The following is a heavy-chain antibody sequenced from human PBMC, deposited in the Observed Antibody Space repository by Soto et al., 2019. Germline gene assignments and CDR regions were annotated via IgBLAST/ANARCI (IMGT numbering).Heavy chain of an antibody. Sequence: GGSLRLSCAASGFTFSSYAMSWVRQPQGKGLEWVSAISGSGGSTYYADTVKGRFTIYRDNSKNTLYLQMNSLRAEDTAVYYCAKDPLNYDILTGYSYGMDVWGQGTTVTVSS. J-gene: IGHJ6*02. CDR2: ISGSGGST. V-gene: IGHV3-23*01. D-gene: IGHD3-9*01. CDR1: GFTFSSYA. CDR3: AKDPLNYDILTGYSYGMDV.